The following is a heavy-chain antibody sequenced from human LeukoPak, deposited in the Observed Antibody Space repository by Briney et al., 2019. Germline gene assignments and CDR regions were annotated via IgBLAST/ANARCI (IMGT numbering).Heavy chain of an antibody. CDR1: GYSFTDYF. J-gene: IGHJ3*01. Sequence: ASVKVSYKASGYSFTDYFMHWVRQAPGQGLEWMGWINPNSGGTNFAQKFQGRVTMTRDTSITTAYMELSSLRSDDTAVYYCARDLKYISTWYSSRAFDVWGQGTMVTVSS. V-gene: IGHV1-2*02. D-gene: IGHD6-13*01. CDR3: ARDLKYISTWYSSRAFDV. CDR2: INPNSGGT.